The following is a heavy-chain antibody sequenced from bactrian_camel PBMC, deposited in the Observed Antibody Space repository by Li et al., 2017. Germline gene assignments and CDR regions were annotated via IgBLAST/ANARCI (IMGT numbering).Heavy chain of an antibody. CDR1: GFTFSNYA. J-gene: IGHJ4*01. CDR3: AASGSLSWGNLQYWLLREVTYNY. D-gene: IGHD1*01. V-gene: IGHV3S40*01. CDR2: NVSGHGTT. Sequence: SGFTFSNYAMNWVRQAPGKGLEWVSTNVSGHGTTYYADSVKGRFTISRDNAKNTVYLQMNSLKPEDTAMYYCAASGSLSWGNLQYWLLREVTYNYWGQGTQVTVS.